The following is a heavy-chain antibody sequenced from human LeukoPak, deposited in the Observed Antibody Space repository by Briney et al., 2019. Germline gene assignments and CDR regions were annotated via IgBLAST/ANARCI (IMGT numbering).Heavy chain of an antibody. V-gene: IGHV1-18*01. J-gene: IGHJ4*02. CDR2: ISAYNVNT. CDR3: ARSTLKYSSGWAVDY. CDR1: GYTFTSYG. Sequence: ASVKVSCKASGYTFTSYGISWVRQAPGHGREWLGWISAYNVNTNYAQKLQGRVTMTTDTSTSTAYMELSSLRSEDTAVYYCARSTLKYSSGWAVDYWGQETLVTVSS. D-gene: IGHD6-19*01.